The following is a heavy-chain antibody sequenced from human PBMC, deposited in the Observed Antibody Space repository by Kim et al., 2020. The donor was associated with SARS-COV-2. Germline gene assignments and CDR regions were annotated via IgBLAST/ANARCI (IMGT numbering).Heavy chain of an antibody. J-gene: IGHJ4*01. V-gene: IGHV4-59*11. CDR2: FHNSGAT. CDR1: GGSITSHY. Sequence: SETLSLTCRVSGGSITSHYWSWLRQFPGKGLEWIGYFHNSGATDYNASLKSRVTISLGASKNQFSLQLGSVTAADTAVYYCSIADTYLFYWCRGILVTVS. CDR3: SIADTYLFY.